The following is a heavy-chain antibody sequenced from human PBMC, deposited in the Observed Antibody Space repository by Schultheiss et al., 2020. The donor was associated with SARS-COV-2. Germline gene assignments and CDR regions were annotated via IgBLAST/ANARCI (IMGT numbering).Heavy chain of an antibody. V-gene: IGHV3-21*04. J-gene: IGHJ6*02. D-gene: IGHD3-22*01. CDR3: AKAIYSSGYSRYYYYGMDV. CDR1: GFTFDDYA. Sequence: GGSLRLSCAASGFTFDDYAMHWVRQAPGKGLEWVSSISSGSSYIYYADSVKGRFTISRDNAKNSLYLQMNSLRAEDTAVYYCAKAIYSSGYSRYYYYGMDVWGQGTTVTVSS. CDR2: ISSGSSYI.